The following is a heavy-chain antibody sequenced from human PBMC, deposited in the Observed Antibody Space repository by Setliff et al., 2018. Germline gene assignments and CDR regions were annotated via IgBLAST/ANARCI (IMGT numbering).Heavy chain of an antibody. CDR3: ARDGHNVYYFDY. CDR2: INSDGSST. CDR1: GFSFSNYW. D-gene: IGHD1-1*01. V-gene: IGHV3-74*01. Sequence: GGSLRLSCAASGFSFSNYWMHWVRQAPGKRLVWVSRINSDGSSTNYADSVKGQFTVSRDNAKNTLYLQMNSLRAEDTAVYYCARDGHNVYYFDYWGLGTLVTVSS. J-gene: IGHJ4*02.